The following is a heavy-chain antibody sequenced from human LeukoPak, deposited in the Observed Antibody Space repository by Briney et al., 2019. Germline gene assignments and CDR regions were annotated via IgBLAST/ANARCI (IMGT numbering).Heavy chain of an antibody. D-gene: IGHD6-13*01. V-gene: IGHV1-18*01. J-gene: IGHJ6*03. CDR2: ISAYSGNT. CDR3: ARDRYSSSWYSYYYYMDV. Sequence: ASVKVSCKASGYTFTSYGISWVRQAPGQGLEWMGWISAYSGNTNYAQKLQGRVTMTTDTSTSTAYMELRSLRSDDTAVYYCARDRYSSSWYSYYYYMDVWGKGTTVTISS. CDR1: GYTFTSYG.